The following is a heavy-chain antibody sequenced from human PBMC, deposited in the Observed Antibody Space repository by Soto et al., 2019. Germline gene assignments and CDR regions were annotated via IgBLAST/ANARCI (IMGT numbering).Heavy chain of an antibody. Sequence: SLKISCKGSGYSFTSYWIGWVRQMPGKGLEWMGIIYPGDSDTRYSPSFQGQVTISADKSISTAYLQWSSLKASDTAMYYCARQIDDILTGYDYYYGMDVWGQGTTVTVSS. D-gene: IGHD3-9*01. V-gene: IGHV5-51*01. CDR1: GYSFTSYW. J-gene: IGHJ6*02. CDR3: ARQIDDILTGYDYYYGMDV. CDR2: IYPGDSDT.